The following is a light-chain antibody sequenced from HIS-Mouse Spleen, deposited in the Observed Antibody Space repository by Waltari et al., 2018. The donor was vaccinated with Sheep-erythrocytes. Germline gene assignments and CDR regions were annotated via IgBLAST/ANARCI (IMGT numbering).Light chain of an antibody. CDR2: DAS. V-gene: IGKV1-33*01. CDR1: QDISNY. Sequence: DIQMTQSPSSLSASVGDRVTITCQASQDISNYLNWYQQKPGKAPKLLIYDASNLETGVPSRFSGSGSGTDFTFTISSLQPEDIATYYCQQSYSTPQFTFGPATKVDIK. J-gene: IGKJ3*01. CDR3: QQSYSTPQFT.